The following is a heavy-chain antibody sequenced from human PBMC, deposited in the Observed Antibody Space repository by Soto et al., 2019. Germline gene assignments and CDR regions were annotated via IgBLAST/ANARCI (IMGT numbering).Heavy chain of an antibody. CDR3: ARGGEMRLNDF. CDR2: IRSKANSYLI. Sequence: GSLRLSCTASGFSFSDSAMHWVREASGKGLEWIARIRSKANSYLIAYDESVRGRFIISRDDSKNTAYLQMNDLNTEDTAIYYCARGGEMRLNDFWGQGTPVTVSS. D-gene: IGHD3-16*01. J-gene: IGHJ4*02. V-gene: IGHV3-73*01. CDR1: GFSFSDSA.